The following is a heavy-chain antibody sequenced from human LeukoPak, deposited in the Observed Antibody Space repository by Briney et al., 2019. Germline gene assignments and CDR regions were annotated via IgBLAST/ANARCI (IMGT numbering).Heavy chain of an antibody. D-gene: IGHD3-22*01. J-gene: IGHJ4*02. CDR3: SWRHYYDSSGFDY. V-gene: IGHV1-69*05. Sequence: ASVKVSCKASGGTFSSYAISWVRQAPGQGLEWMGRIIPIFGTANYAQKFQGRVTITTDESTSTAYMELSSLRSEDTAVYYCSWRHYYDSSGFDYWGQGTLVTVSS. CDR1: GGTFSSYA. CDR2: IIPIFGTA.